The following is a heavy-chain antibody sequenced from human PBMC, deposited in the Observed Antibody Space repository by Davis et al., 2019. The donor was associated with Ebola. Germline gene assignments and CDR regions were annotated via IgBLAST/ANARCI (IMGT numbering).Heavy chain of an antibody. D-gene: IGHD4-23*01. J-gene: IGHJ4*02. CDR3: ARGPSTGNPFSY. V-gene: IGHV3-7*01. Sequence: GESLKTSCASSCFIFSSYWMSRVRQAPGKGLEWVANIKQDGSEKYYVDSVEGRFTISRDNAKNSLYLQMNSLRAEDTAVYYCARGPSTGNPFSYWGQGTLVTVSS. CDR1: CFIFSSYW. CDR2: IKQDGSEK.